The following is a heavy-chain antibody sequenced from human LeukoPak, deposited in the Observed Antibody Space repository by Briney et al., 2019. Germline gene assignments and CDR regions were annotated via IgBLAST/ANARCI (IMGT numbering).Heavy chain of an antibody. CDR1: GFTFNSYG. J-gene: IGHJ4*02. V-gene: IGHV3-30*18. CDR2: ISYDGSNK. D-gene: IGHD3-22*01. Sequence: PGRSLRLSCAASGFTFNSYGMHWVRQAPGKGLECVEVISYDGSNKYYADSVKGRFTISRDNSKNTLYLQMNSLRAEDTAVYYCAEGGYYDSSGYRRWGQGTLVTVSS. CDR3: AEGGYYDSSGYRR.